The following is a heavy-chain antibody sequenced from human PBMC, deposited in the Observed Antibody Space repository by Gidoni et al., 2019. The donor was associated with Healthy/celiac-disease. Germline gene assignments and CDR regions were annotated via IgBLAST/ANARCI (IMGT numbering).Heavy chain of an antibody. J-gene: IGHJ2*01. CDR1: GGSFSGYY. CDR3: ARAAYSSSWYGNWYFDL. Sequence: QVQLQQWGAGLLKPSETLSLTCAVYGGSFSGYYWSWIRQPPGKGLEWIGEINHSGSTNYNPSLKSRVTISVDTSKNQFSLKLSSVTAADTAVYYCARAAYSSSWYGNWYFDLWGRGTLVTVSS. V-gene: IGHV4-34*01. CDR2: INHSGST. D-gene: IGHD6-13*01.